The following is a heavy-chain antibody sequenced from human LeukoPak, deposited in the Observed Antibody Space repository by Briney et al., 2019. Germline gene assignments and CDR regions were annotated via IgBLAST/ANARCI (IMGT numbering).Heavy chain of an antibody. CDR2: IIPIFGTA. Sequence: SVKVSCKASGGTFSSYAISWVRQAPGQGLEWMGGIIPIFGTANYAQKFQGRVTITADESTSAAYMELSSLRSEDTAVYYCHNSGSYPRYYYYGMDVWGQGTTVTVSS. D-gene: IGHD1-26*01. CDR3: HNSGSYPRYYYYGMDV. CDR1: GGTFSSYA. V-gene: IGHV1-69*01. J-gene: IGHJ6*02.